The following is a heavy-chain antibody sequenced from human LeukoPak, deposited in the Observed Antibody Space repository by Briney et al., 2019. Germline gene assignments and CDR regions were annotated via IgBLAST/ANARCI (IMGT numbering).Heavy chain of an antibody. D-gene: IGHD3-9*01. CDR2: ISYDGNDK. Sequence: GGSLRLSCAASGFTFSSYAMSWVRQAPGKGLEWVAVISYDGNDKYYADSVKGRFTISRVTPKNTLYLQMNGLRAEDTALYYCAKDMGTGYNSQDYWGQGTLVTVSS. J-gene: IGHJ4*02. V-gene: IGHV3-30*18. CDR1: GFTFSSYA. CDR3: AKDMGTGYNSQDY.